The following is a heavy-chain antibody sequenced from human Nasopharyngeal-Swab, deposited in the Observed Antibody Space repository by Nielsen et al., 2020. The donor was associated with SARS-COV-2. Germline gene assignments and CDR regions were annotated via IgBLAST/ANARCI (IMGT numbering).Heavy chain of an antibody. J-gene: IGHJ5*02. D-gene: IGHD3-10*01. CDR3: ARVAEGSGGFDP. Sequence: SETLSLTCAVYGGSFSGYYWSWIRQPPGKGLEWIGRIYTSGSTNYNPSLKSRVTMSVDTSKNQFSLKLSSVTAADTAVYYCARVAEGSGGFDPWGQGTLVTVSS. CDR1: GGSFSGYY. V-gene: IGHV4-59*10. CDR2: IYTSGST.